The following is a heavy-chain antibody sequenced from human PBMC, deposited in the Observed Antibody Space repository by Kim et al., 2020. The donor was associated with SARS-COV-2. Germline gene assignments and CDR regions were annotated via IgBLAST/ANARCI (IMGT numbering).Heavy chain of an antibody. V-gene: IGHV3-23*01. Sequence: GGSLRLSCAASGFTFSTYAMSWVRQAPGKGLEWVSSISGSGGSTYYADSVKGRFTISRDNSKNTLYLQMNSLRAEDTAIYYCAKKGGDGSGWIFDYWGQGTLVTVSS. D-gene: IGHD6-19*01. CDR2: ISGSGGST. J-gene: IGHJ4*02. CDR1: GFTFSTYA. CDR3: AKKGGDGSGWIFDY.